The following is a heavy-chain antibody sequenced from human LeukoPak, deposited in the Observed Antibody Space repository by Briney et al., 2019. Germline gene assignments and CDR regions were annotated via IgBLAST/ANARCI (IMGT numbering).Heavy chain of an antibody. D-gene: IGHD4-17*01. CDR3: ARHDYGDYGTFDI. CDR2: IYYSGGT. J-gene: IGHJ3*02. V-gene: IGHV4-39*01. CDR1: GGSISSSGYY. Sequence: RTSETLSLTCTVSGGSISSSGYYWGWIRQSPGKGLEWIGSIYYSGGTYSNPSLKSRVTVSVDTSKNQFSLKLTSVTAADTAVYYCARHDYGDYGTFDIWGQGRMDTVSS.